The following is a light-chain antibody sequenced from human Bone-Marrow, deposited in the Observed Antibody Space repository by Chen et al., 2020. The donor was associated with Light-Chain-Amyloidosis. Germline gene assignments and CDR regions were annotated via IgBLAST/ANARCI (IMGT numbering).Light chain of an antibody. V-gene: IGLV3-25*03. CDR2: RDT. CDR1: DLPTKY. CDR3: QSAISSGTYEEI. J-gene: IGLJ2*01. Sequence: SYDLTQPPSVSVAPGQTARITCSGADLPTKYAYWYQQKPGQAPGLVIHRDTERPSGISERFSGSSSWTTATLTISGVQAEDEADDHCQSAISSGTYEEIFGGGTKLTV.